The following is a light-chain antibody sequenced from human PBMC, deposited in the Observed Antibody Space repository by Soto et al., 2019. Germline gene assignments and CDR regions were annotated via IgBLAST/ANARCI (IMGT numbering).Light chain of an antibody. J-gene: IGLJ3*02. Sequence: QSVLTQPPSASGSLGQSVTISCTGTSSDVGGYKYVSWYQQHPGKARRVMIYEVTKRPSGVPDRFSGSKSGNTASLTVSGLQAEDEADYYCSSYAGNNDLVFGGGTKVTVL. CDR3: SSYAGNNDLV. V-gene: IGLV2-8*01. CDR2: EVT. CDR1: SSDVGGYKY.